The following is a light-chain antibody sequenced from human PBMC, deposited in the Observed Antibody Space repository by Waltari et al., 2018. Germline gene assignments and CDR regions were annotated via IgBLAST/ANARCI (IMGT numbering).Light chain of an antibody. J-gene: IGKJ4*01. CDR1: QTISRF. CDR3: QQTYNAPLT. V-gene: IGKV1-39*01. CDR2: AAS. Sequence: IQMPPPPSSLSASVGDTATITCRASQTISRFLNWYQQKPGKAPNLLIYAASTLQSGVPSRFSGSGSGTDFTLTISSLNPEDFATYDCQQTYNAPLTFGGGTEVEIK.